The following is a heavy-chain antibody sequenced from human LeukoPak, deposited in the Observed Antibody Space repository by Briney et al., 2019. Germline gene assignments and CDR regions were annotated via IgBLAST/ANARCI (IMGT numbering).Heavy chain of an antibody. D-gene: IGHD3-22*01. Sequence: ASVKVSCKVSGYTFTDYYMHWVQQAPGKGLEWMGLVDPEDGETIYAEKFQGRVTITADTSTDTAYMELSSLRSEDTAVYYCATALIDYYDTEWYFDLWGCGTLVTVSS. J-gene: IGHJ2*01. V-gene: IGHV1-69-2*01. CDR3: ATALIDYYDTEWYFDL. CDR1: GYTFTDYY. CDR2: VDPEDGET.